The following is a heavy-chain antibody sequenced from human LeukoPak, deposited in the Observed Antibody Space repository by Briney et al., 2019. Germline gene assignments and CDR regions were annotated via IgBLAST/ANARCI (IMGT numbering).Heavy chain of an antibody. CDR2: ISWNSVSM. CDR1: GFNFYDYG. V-gene: IGHV3-9*01. CDR3: ARVPLGTQQWLESRRGMDV. Sequence: GGSLRLSCAASGFNFYDYGMHWVRQVPGKGLEWVSGISWNSVSMDYADSVKGRFTISRDNAKNSVFLQMNSLRAEDTAVYYCARVPLGTQQWLESRRGMDVWGQGTTVTVSS. D-gene: IGHD6-19*01. J-gene: IGHJ6*02.